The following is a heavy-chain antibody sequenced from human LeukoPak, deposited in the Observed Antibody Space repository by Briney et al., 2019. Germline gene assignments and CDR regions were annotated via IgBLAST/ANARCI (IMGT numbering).Heavy chain of an antibody. CDR1: GYTLTELS. D-gene: IGHD1-26*01. CDR2: FDSEDGEA. V-gene: IGHV1-24*01. J-gene: IGHJ4*02. Sequence: ASVKVSCKVSGYTLTELSMHWVRQAPGKGLEWMGGFDSEDGEAIYAQKFQGRVTMTEDTSTDTAYMELSSLRSEDTAVYYCATGEGRWELPRLDYWGQGTLVTVSS. CDR3: ATGEGRWELPRLDY.